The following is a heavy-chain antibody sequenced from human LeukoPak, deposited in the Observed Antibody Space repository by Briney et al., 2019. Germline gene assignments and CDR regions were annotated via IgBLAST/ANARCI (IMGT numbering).Heavy chain of an antibody. CDR1: GYTFTSYG. J-gene: IGHJ4*02. V-gene: IGHV1-18*01. CDR3: AKGGAFIAVPEED. CDR2: ISAYNGNT. Sequence: GASVKVSCKASGYTFTSYGISWVRQAPGQGLEWMGWISAYNGNTNYAQKLQDRVAMTTDTSTNTAYMELRSLRSDDTAMYYCAKGGAFIAVPEEDWGQGTLVTVSS. D-gene: IGHD6-19*01.